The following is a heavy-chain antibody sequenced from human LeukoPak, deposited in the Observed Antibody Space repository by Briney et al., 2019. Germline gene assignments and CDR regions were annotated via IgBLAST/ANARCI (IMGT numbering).Heavy chain of an antibody. Sequence: NPSETLSLTCTVSGGSISSGGYYWSWIRQPPGKGLEWIGYIYHSGSTYYNPSLKSRVTISVDTSKNQFSLKLSSVTAADTAVYYCARHPYPVLRFLEWQYYYYMDVWGKGTTVTVSS. J-gene: IGHJ6*03. CDR3: ARHPYPVLRFLEWQYYYYMDV. D-gene: IGHD3-3*01. V-gene: IGHV4-30-2*03. CDR1: GGSISSGGYY. CDR2: IYHSGST.